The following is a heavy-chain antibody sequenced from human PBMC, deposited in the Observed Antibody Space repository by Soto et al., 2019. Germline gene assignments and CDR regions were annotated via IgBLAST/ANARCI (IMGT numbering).Heavy chain of an antibody. CDR1: GGSVSSHY. Sequence: SETLSLTCSVSGGSVSSHYWSWVRQPAGKGLEWIGRIYISGNTKYNPSFKSRVTMSVDTSKNQVSLRLRSVTAADTAVYYCARELKPYNSGWYFTLSWSQGTQVTVSS. D-gene: IGHD6-19*01. CDR2: IYISGNT. V-gene: IGHV4-4*07. J-gene: IGHJ5*02. CDR3: ARELKPYNSGWYFTLS.